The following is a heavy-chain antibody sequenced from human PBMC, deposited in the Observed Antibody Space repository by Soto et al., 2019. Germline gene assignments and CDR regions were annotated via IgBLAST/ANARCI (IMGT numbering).Heavy chain of an antibody. CDR2: IYYSGST. CDR1: GGSISSYY. Sequence: SETLSLTCTVSGGSISSYYWSWIRQPPGKGLEWIGYIYYSGSTNYNPSLKSRVTISVDTSKNQFSLKLSSVTAADTAVYYCARGVGHWDFWRDHNQQNWLDPWGDVTMVPVYS. J-gene: IGHJ5*02. D-gene: IGHD3-3*01. V-gene: IGHV4-59*01. CDR3: ARGVGHWDFWRDHNQQNWLDP.